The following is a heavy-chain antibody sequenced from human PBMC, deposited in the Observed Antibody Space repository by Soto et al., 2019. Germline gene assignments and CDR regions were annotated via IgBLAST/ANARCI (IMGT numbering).Heavy chain of an antibody. CDR2: ISSDGRTT. V-gene: IGHV3-30*03. J-gene: IGHJ4*02. CDR3: FAKIRTGY. CDR1: GYTVSDNG. Sequence: ESGGGVVQPGRSLRLSCAVSGYTVSDNGMHWVRQAPGEGLEWVAVISSDGRTTYYGDSVKGRFTISRDNAKNTLYLQMDSLRVEDTAVYYCFAKIRTGYWGQGTLVTVSS.